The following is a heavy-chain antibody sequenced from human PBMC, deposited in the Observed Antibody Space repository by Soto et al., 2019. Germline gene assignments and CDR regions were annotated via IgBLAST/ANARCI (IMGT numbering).Heavy chain of an antibody. CDR2: INSAGRTT. CDR1: GFTFSDDY. D-gene: IGHD2-21*02. Sequence: GSLRLSCAASGFTFSDDYMNWFRQAPGKGLVWVSRINSAGRTTTYADSVKGRFTISRDNAKNTLYLQMNGLRAEDTALYYCARWFTGGNFDYFDFWGQGTQVTVSS. J-gene: IGHJ4*02. CDR3: ARWFTGGNFDYFDF. V-gene: IGHV3-74*01.